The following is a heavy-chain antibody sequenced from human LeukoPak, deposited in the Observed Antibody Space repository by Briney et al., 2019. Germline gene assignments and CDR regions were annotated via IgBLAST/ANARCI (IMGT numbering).Heavy chain of an antibody. Sequence: ASVKVSCKAFGYTFTSNYMHWVRQAPGQGPEWMGVISPSGGSTTYAQKFQGRVTLTRDMSTSTDYLELSSLRSEDTAVYYCARAPDFLGYCSGGSCYHYYYYMDVWGKGTTVTISS. D-gene: IGHD2-15*01. CDR3: ARAPDFLGYCSGGSCYHYYYYMDV. CDR1: GYTFTSNY. J-gene: IGHJ6*03. CDR2: ISPSGGST. V-gene: IGHV1-46*01.